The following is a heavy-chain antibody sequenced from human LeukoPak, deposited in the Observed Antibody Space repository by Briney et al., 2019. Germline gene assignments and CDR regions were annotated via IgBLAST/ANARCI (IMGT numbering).Heavy chain of an antibody. J-gene: IGHJ6*03. D-gene: IGHD6-19*01. CDR3: ARSEQFPYYMDV. CDR1: GYTFTYFY. V-gene: IGHV1-2*02. Sequence: ASVKVSCKASGYTFTYFYIHWVRQAPGQGLEWMGWINPNRGGTNYAQKFQGRVTMTRDTSISTAYMELSRLRSDDTAVYYCARSEQFPYYMDVWGKGTTVTVSS. CDR2: INPNRGGT.